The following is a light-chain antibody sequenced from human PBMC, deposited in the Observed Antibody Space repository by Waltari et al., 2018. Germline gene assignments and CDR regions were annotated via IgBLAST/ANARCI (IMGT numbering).Light chain of an antibody. J-gene: IGKJ1*01. Sequence: DIEVTQSPLSLPVTPGEPASISCRSSQSLLHSNGYNYLDWYLEKPGQSPQLLIYLGSNRASGVPDRFSGSGSGTDFTLKISRVEAEDVGVYYCMQSLRALWTFGQGP. V-gene: IGKV2-28*01. CDR2: LGS. CDR1: QSLLHSNGYNY. CDR3: MQSLRALWT.